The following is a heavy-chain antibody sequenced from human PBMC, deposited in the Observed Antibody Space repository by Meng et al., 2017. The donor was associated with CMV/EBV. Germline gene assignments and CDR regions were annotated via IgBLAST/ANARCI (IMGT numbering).Heavy chain of an antibody. J-gene: IGHJ4*02. CDR3: ARDGAPRDSSGYYSDY. CDR2: IYYSGNT. V-gene: IGHV4-59*01. CDR1: GGSISSYY. D-gene: IGHD3-22*01. Sequence: GSLRLSCTVSGGSISSYYWSWIRQPPGKGLEWIGYIYYSGNTNYNPSLKSRVTISVDTSKNQFSLKLSSVTAADTAVYYCARDGAPRDSSGYYSDYWGQGTLVTVSS.